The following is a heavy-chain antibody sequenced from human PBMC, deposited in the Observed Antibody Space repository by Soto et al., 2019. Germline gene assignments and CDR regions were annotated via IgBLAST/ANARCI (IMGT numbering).Heavy chain of an antibody. V-gene: IGHV1-3*01. J-gene: IGHJ4*02. D-gene: IGHD6-13*01. Sequence: EASVKVSCKASGYTFTSYAMHWVRQAPGQRLEWMGWINAGNGNTKYSQKFQGRVTITRDTSASTAYMELSSLRSEDTAVYYCARVVQQLVSSFDYWGQGTLVTVSS. CDR3: ARVVQQLVSSFDY. CDR1: GYTFTSYA. CDR2: INAGNGNT.